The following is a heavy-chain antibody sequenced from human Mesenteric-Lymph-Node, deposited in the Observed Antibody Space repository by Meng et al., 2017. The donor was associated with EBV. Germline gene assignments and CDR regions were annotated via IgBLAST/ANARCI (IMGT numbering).Heavy chain of an antibody. CDR2: VNHGGAT. Sequence: QGKLQQWGAGLLKPSETLSLPCAVYGASFSDYYWTWIRQPPGKGLEWIGEVNHGGATIYNPSLESRVTISIDTSKNQFSLKVTSVTAADTAVYFCATLGSFASSIDPWGQGTLVTVSS. J-gene: IGHJ5*02. CDR3: ATLGSFASSIDP. D-gene: IGHD3-16*01. CDR1: GASFSDYY. V-gene: IGHV4-34*02.